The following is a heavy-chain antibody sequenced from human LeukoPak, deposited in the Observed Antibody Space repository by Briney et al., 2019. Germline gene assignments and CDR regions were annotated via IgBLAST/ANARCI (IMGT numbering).Heavy chain of an antibody. J-gene: IGHJ3*02. CDR3: ARFGLYSNFPHRDAFDI. Sequence: ASVKVSCKASGYTFTGYYMHWVRQAPGPGLEWMGRINPNSGGTNYAQKFQGRVTMARDQSISTAYMELSRLRADDTDVYYCARFGLYSNFPHRDAFDIWGQGTMVTVSS. D-gene: IGHD4-11*01. CDR2: INPNSGGT. V-gene: IGHV1-2*05. CDR1: GYTFTGYY.